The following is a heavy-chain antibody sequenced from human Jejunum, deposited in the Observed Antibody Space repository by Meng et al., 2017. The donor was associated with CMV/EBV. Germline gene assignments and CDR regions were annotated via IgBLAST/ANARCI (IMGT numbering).Heavy chain of an antibody. J-gene: IGHJ6*02. CDR2: ISPGDSDT. V-gene: IGHV5-51*01. Sequence: MPGKGLEWMAIISPGDSDTTYSPSFQGQVTTSVDRSINTTYLEWSSLKASDTATYFCARQWSCSRTFCYRHCSNGICYSGDYGMDVWGQGTTVTVSS. D-gene: IGHD2-2*02. CDR3: ARQWSCSRTFCYRHCSNGICYSGDYGMDV.